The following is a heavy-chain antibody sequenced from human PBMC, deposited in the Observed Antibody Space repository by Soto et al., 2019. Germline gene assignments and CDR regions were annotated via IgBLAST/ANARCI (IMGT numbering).Heavy chain of an antibody. D-gene: IGHD3-3*01. Sequence: PSETLSLTCAVYGGSFSGYYWSWIRQPPGKGLEWSGYVYHTGRTSYNPSLKSRVSISMDTSKNQYSLNLVSVTAADTAVYFCARDFAYFDSWGQGTLVTVSS. CDR3: ARDFAYFDS. J-gene: IGHJ4*02. V-gene: IGHV4-34*11. CDR1: GGSFSGYY. CDR2: VYHTGRT.